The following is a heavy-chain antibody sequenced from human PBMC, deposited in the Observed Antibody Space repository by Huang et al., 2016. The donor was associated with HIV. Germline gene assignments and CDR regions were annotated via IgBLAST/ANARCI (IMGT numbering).Heavy chain of an antibody. D-gene: IGHD3-16*02. CDR1: GFTVSTHY. Sequence: EVQLVESGGGLIEPGGSLRLSCAASGFTVSTHYMSWVRQAPGKGRAGGSANDIGGSKYYRSSVDGRFTISRDNSKNTLYLQMSSLRVEDTAIYYCAREGQAQGYRMGSWDYWGQGTLVAVSS. CDR3: AREGQAQGYRMGSWDY. V-gene: IGHV3-53*01. J-gene: IGHJ4*02. CDR2: NDIGGSK.